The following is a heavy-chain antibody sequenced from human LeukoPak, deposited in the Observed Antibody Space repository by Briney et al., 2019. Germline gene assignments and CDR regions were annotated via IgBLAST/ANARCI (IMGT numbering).Heavy chain of an antibody. V-gene: IGHV4-34*01. CDR3: ARGVLVSVYAAFDY. CDR1: GGSFSGYY. CDR2: IIHSGRT. J-gene: IGHJ4*02. Sequence: SETLSLTCGVYGGSFSGYYWTWIRQSPGMGLEWVGEIIHSGRTNYNPSLTSRVTISVDTSKNQFSLELSSVTAADTAVYYCARGVLVSVYAAFDYWGQGTLVTVSS. D-gene: IGHD2-8*01.